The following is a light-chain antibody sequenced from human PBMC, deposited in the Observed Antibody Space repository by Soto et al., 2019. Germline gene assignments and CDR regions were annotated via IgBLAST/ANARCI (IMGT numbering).Light chain of an antibody. CDR3: LQDYNYPRT. J-gene: IGKJ1*01. V-gene: IGKV1-6*01. CDR2: AAS. Sequence: AIQMTQSPSCLSASVGDRVTITCRASQGIRNDLGWYQQKPGKAPKLLIYAASSLQSGVPSRFSGSGSGTDLTLTISSLQPEDFATYYCLQDYNYPRTFGQGTKVEI. CDR1: QGIRND.